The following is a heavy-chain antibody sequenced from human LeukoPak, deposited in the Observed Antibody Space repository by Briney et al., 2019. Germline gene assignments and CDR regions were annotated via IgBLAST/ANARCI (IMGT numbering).Heavy chain of an antibody. Sequence: SETLSLTCTVSGASISGHYWSWIRQPPGKGLEWIGYIYNSGSTNYNPSLKSRVTMSVDTSKNQFSLKLSSVTAADTAEYYCANSPRRGWLQWDYWGQGTLVTVSS. J-gene: IGHJ4*02. D-gene: IGHD5-24*01. CDR2: IYNSGST. CDR1: GASISGHY. CDR3: ANSPRRGWLQWDY. V-gene: IGHV4-59*11.